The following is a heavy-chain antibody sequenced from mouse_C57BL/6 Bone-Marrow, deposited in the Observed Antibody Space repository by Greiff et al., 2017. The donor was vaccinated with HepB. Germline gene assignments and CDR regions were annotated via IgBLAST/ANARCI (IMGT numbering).Heavy chain of an antibody. CDR1: GFSLTSYG. V-gene: IGHV2-2*01. CDR3: ARESELRPFAY. CDR2: IWSGGST. J-gene: IGHJ3*01. D-gene: IGHD1-1*01. Sequence: VQRVESGPGLVQPSQSLSITCTVSGFSLTSYGVHWVRQSPGKGLEWLGVIWSGGSTDYNAAFISRLSISKDNSKSQVFFKMNSLQADYTAIYYCARESELRPFAYWGQGTLVTVSA.